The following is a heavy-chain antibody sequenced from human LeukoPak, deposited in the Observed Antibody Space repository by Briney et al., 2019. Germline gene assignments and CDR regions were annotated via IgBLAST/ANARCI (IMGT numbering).Heavy chain of an antibody. CDR2: ISYDGSDK. D-gene: IGHD3-10*01. J-gene: IGHJ6*02. CDR3: AKDRSNERPLWFGDFSYGMDV. Sequence: PGGSLRLSCAASGFIFSSYGMHWVRQAPGKGLEWVAIISYDGSDKYYTDSVKGRFTISRDNSKNTLYLQMNSLRAEDTAVYYCAKDRSNERPLWFGDFSYGMDVWGQGTTVTVSS. CDR1: GFIFSSYG. V-gene: IGHV3-30*18.